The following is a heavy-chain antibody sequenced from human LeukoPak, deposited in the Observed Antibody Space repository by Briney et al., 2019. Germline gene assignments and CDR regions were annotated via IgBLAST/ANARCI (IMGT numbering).Heavy chain of an antibody. CDR2: IWYDGSNK. D-gene: IGHD2-2*01. J-gene: IGHJ5*02. V-gene: IGHV3-33*01. CDR3: ARSRLVVVPAANWFDP. Sequence: GGSLRLSCAASGFTFSSYGMHWVRQAPGKGLEWVAVIWYDGSNKYYADSVKGRFTISRDNSKNTLYLQMNSLRAEGTAVYYCARSRLVVVPAANWFDPWGQGTLVTVSS. CDR1: GFTFSSYG.